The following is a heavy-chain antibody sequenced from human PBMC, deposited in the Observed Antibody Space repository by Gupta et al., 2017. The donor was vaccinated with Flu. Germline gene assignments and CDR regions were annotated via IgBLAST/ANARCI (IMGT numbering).Heavy chain of an antibody. CDR2: ISGSGGST. CDR1: GFTFSSYA. Sequence: EVQLLESGGCLVQPGGSLRLSCAASGFTFSSYAMSRVRQAPGKGLEWVSAISGSGGSTYYADSVKGRFTISRDNSKNTLYLQMNSLRAEDTAVYYCANGKDSSLRRFDPWGQGTLVTVSS. J-gene: IGHJ5*02. CDR3: ANGKDSSLRRFDP. V-gene: IGHV3-23*01. D-gene: IGHD4-4*01.